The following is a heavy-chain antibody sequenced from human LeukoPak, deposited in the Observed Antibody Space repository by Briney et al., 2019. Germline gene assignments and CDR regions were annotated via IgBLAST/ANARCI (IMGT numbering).Heavy chain of an antibody. CDR2: ISYDGSNK. CDR3: AKDHGERLWIDH. Sequence: PGGSLRLSCAASGFTFRSYGMHWVRQAPGKGLEWVAVISYDGSNKYYADSVKGRFTISRDNSNNTLYLQMNSLRAEDTAVYYCAKDHGERLWIDHWGQGTLVTVSS. J-gene: IGHJ4*02. D-gene: IGHD1-1*01. CDR1: GFTFRSYG. V-gene: IGHV3-30*18.